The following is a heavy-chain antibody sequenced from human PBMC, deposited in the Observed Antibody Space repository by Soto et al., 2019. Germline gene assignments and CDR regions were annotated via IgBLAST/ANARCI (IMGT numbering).Heavy chain of an antibody. D-gene: IGHD6-13*01. Sequence: EVQLVESGGGLVQPGGSLRLYCAASGFTFSSYWMSWVRQAPGKGLEWVANIKQDGSEKYYVDSVKGRFTISRDNAKNSLYLQMNSLRAEDTAVYYCAREDSQEQLVSNAFDIWGQGTMVTVSS. CDR1: GFTFSSYW. CDR3: AREDSQEQLVSNAFDI. CDR2: IKQDGSEK. V-gene: IGHV3-7*01. J-gene: IGHJ3*02.